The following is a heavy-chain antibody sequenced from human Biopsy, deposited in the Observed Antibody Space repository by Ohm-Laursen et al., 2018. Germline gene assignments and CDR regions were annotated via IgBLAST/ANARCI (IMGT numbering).Heavy chain of an antibody. Sequence: SETLSLTCSVSGDSVTKYYWSWIRQPPGKGLEWIGHIYYSVMTNYNPSLQSQVSISVDTSRNQVSLTLRSVTAADTAVYYCARDSGILNYGNFKYYHYYGMDVWGQGTKVTVSS. D-gene: IGHD4-11*01. J-gene: IGHJ6*02. V-gene: IGHV4-59*02. CDR1: GDSVTKYY. CDR3: ARDSGILNYGNFKYYHYYGMDV. CDR2: IYYSVMT.